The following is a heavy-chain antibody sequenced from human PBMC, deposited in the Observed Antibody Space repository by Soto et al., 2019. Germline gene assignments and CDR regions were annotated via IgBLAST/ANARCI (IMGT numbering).Heavy chain of an antibody. J-gene: IGHJ4*02. CDR2: MYHSGNT. V-gene: IGHV4-39*01. CDR1: GVSISTYY. D-gene: IGHD5-18*01. CDR3: ARRYGSCFDY. Sequence: SETLSLTCTVSGVSISTYYWSWIRQPPGKGLEWIGSMYHSGNTYHNPSLKSRVTISVDTSKNQLSLNLRSVTAADTAVYYCARRYGSCFDYWGQGTLVTVSS.